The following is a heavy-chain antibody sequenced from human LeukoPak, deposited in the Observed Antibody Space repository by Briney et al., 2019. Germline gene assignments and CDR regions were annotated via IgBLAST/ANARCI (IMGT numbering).Heavy chain of an antibody. CDR3: ARAGGDTAMVKVPYYFDY. D-gene: IGHD5-18*01. Sequence: ASVKVSCKASGYTFTSYYMHWVRQAPGQGLEWMGWINPNSGGTNYAQKFQGRVTMTRDTSISTAYMELSMLRSDDTAVYYCARAGGDTAMVKVPYYFDYWGQGTLVTVSS. CDR2: INPNSGGT. V-gene: IGHV1-2*02. J-gene: IGHJ4*02. CDR1: GYTFTSYY.